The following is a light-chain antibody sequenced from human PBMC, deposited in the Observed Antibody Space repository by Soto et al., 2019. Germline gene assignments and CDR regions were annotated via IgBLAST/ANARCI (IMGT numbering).Light chain of an antibody. CDR1: SSNIGNHY. CDR2: GNS. V-gene: IGLV1-40*01. J-gene: IGLJ2*01. Sequence: QSVLTQSPSVSGAPGQRVTISCSGSSSNIGNHYVYWHQQLPGMAPRLLIYGNSNRPSGVPDRFSGSKSGTSASLAITGLQAEDEADYYCQSYDSSLSGSVFGGGTKLTVL. CDR3: QSYDSSLSGSV.